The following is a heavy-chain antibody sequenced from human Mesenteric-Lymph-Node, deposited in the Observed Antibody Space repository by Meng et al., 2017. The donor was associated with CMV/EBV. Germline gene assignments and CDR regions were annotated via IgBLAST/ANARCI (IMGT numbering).Heavy chain of an antibody. Sequence: GGSLRLSCAASGLTFSRYEMNWVRQAPGKGLEWVSSISSSSGFINYADSVKGRFTLSRDNAKNSLYLQMNSLRAEDTAVYYCARDHPNTGYYGMDVWGHGTTVTVSS. CDR3: ARDHPNTGYYGMDV. CDR2: ISSSSGFI. V-gene: IGHV3-21*01. D-gene: IGHD4-17*01. CDR1: GLTFSRYE. J-gene: IGHJ6*02.